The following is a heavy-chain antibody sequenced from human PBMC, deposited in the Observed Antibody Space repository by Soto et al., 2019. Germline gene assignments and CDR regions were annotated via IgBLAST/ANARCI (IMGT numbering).Heavy chain of an antibody. CDR1: GGSISSGASY. D-gene: IGHD2-15*01. Sequence: PSETLSLTCTVSGGSISSGASYWSWIRQHPGKGLEWIGYIHYSGSTYYNPSLKSRVTISVDTSKNQFSLRLSSVTAADTAVYYCARVRERCSGGICNEFDNWGQGTMVTVSS. V-gene: IGHV4-31*03. CDR2: IHYSGST. J-gene: IGHJ3*02. CDR3: ARVRERCSGGICNEFDN.